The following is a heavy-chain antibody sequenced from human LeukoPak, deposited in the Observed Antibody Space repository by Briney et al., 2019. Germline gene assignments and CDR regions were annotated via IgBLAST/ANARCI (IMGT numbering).Heavy chain of an antibody. V-gene: IGHV3-30*04. CDR1: GFSFRSYA. J-gene: IGHJ3*02. D-gene: IGHD5-24*01. CDR3: ARDSTLEMAFDI. Sequence: GGSLRLSCEASGFSFRSYAMSWVRQAPGKGLEWVAVISYDGSNKYYADSVKGRFTISRDNSKNTLYLQMNSLRAEDTAVYYCARDSTLEMAFDIWGQGTMVTVSS. CDR2: ISYDGSNK.